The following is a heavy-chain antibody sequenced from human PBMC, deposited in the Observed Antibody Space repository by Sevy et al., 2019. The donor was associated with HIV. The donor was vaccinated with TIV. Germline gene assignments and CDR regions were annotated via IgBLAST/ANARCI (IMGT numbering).Heavy chain of an antibody. D-gene: IGHD2-15*01. CDR3: AKDFCSGGSCYSAFVY. Sequence: ASVKVSCKASGYSFTSYIMHWVRQAPGQRLEWIGWVNAGNGDTKYSQKFQGRVTITRDTSACTDYMELNSLRSEDTAVYYCAKDFCSGGSCYSAFVYWGQGTLVTVSS. CDR1: GYSFTSYI. J-gene: IGHJ4*02. V-gene: IGHV1-3*01. CDR2: VNAGNGDT.